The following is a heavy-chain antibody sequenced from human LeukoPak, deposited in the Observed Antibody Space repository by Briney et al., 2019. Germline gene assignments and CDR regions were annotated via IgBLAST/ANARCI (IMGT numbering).Heavy chain of an antibody. CDR3: ARRSSFGFSDY. J-gene: IGHJ4*02. Sequence: GESLKISCKGSGYSSTTFWIGWVRQMPGNGLEWMGIIYPDDSDTRYSPSFQGQVTFSADKSVSTAYLQWSSLEASDTAIYYCARRSSFGFSDYWGQGTLVTVSS. V-gene: IGHV5-51*01. CDR2: IYPDDSDT. D-gene: IGHD5-18*01. CDR1: GYSSTTFW.